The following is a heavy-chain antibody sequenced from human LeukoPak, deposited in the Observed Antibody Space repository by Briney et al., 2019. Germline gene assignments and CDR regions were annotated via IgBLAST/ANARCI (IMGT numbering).Heavy chain of an antibody. CDR2: INHSGST. CDR3: ARGDGYSSSARAYYFDY. Sequence: PSETLSLTCAVYGGSFSGYYWSWIRQPPGKGLGWIGEINHSGSTNYNPSLKSRVTISVDTSKNQFSLKLSSVTAADTAVYYCARGDGYSSSARAYYFDYWGQGTLVTVSS. CDR1: GGSFSGYY. J-gene: IGHJ4*02. V-gene: IGHV4-34*01. D-gene: IGHD6-13*01.